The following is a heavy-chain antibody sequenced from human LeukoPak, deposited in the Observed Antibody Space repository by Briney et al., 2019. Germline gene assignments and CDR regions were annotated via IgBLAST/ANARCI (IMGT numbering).Heavy chain of an antibody. J-gene: IGHJ4*02. V-gene: IGHV4-39*01. D-gene: IGHD6-13*01. CDR2: IYYSGST. CDR3: VPWQHPVRTYDY. Sequence: SETLSLTCTVSGGSISSSSYYWGWXRQPPXXGLEXXGSIYYSGSTYYNPSLKSRVTISVDTSKNQFSLKLSSVTAADTAVYYCVPWQHPVRTYDYWGQGTLVTVSS. CDR1: GGSISSSSYY.